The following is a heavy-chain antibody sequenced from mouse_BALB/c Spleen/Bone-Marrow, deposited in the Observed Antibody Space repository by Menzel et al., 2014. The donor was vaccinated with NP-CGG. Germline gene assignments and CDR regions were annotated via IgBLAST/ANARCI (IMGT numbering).Heavy chain of an antibody. CDR2: IRNKANGYTT. J-gene: IGHJ2*01. CDR3: ARDKGRVFFDY. CDR1: GFTFTDYY. V-gene: IGHV7-3*02. Sequence: EVKLMESGGGLVQPGGSLRLSCATSGFTFTDYYMNWVRQPPGKALEWLGFIRNKANGYTTEYSASVKGRFTISRDNSQNILYLQMNTMRAEDSATYYGARDKGRVFFDYWGQGTTLAVSS.